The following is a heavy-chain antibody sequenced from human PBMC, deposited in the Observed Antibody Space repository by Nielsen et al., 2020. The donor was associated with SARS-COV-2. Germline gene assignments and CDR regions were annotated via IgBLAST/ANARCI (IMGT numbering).Heavy chain of an antibody. Sequence: SVKVSCKASGYTFTGYYMHWVRQAPGQGLEWMGRINPNSGGTNYAQKFQGRVTMTRDTSISTAYMELSRLRSDDTAVYYCAREDLVATIFNYYYGMDVWGQGTTVTVSS. CDR1: GYTFTGYY. J-gene: IGHJ6*02. V-gene: IGHV1-2*06. CDR2: INPNSGGT. D-gene: IGHD5-12*01. CDR3: AREDLVATIFNYYYGMDV.